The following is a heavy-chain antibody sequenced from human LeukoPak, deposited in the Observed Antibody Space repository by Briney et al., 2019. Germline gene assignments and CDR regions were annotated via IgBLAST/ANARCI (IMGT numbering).Heavy chain of an antibody. J-gene: IGHJ3*01. CDR2: INHSGST. CDR3: ARINWGLGDAFDV. Sequence: SATLSLTCAVYGGSFSGYYWTWIRQPPGKGLEWIGEINHSGSTNYNPSPKSRGTISADTSKNQFSLKLNSVTAADTAVYYCARINWGLGDAFDVWGQGTMVTVSS. V-gene: IGHV4-34*01. D-gene: IGHD7-27*01. CDR1: GGSFSGYY.